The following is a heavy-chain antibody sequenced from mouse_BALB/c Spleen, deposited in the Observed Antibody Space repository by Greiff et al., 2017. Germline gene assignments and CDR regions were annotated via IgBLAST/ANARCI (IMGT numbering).Heavy chain of an antibody. CDR2: IYPGDGDT. J-gene: IGHJ3*01. CDR3: ARRGSAWFAY. CDR1: GYAFSSYW. V-gene: IGHV1-80*01. Sequence: VQLQQSGAELVRPGSSVKISCKASGYAFSSYWMNWVKQRPGQGLEWIGQIYPGDGDTNYNGKFKGKATLTADKSSSTAYMQLSSLTSEDSAVYFCARRGSAWFAYWGQGTLVTVSA.